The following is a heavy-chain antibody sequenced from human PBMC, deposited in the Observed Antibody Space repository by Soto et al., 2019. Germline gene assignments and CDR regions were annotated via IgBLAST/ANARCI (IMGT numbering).Heavy chain of an antibody. J-gene: IGHJ5*02. D-gene: IGHD3-9*01. CDR1: CGTIINVGYS. CDR3: ASAYDILTGYYKVPDSFDP. CDR2: IYHSGST. Sequence: FQMKSLTSAVSCGTIINVGYSRIFIRQPPGKGLEWIGYIYHSGSTYYNPSLKSRVTISVDTSKNQFSLKLSSVTAADTAVYYCASAYDILTGYYKVPDSFDPWSQGTLVTVPQ. V-gene: IGHV4-30-2*01.